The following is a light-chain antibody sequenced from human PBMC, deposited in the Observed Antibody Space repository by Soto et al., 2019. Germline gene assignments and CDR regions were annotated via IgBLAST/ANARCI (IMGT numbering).Light chain of an antibody. V-gene: IGLV2-8*01. CDR3: SSYGGSNTVV. J-gene: IGLJ2*01. Sequence: QSSLTQPPSASGSPGQSVTISCTGSSSDVGGYNYVSWYQQHPGKAPKLMIYEVSKRPSGVPDRLSGSKSGNTASLTVSGLQAEDEAGYYCSSYGGSNTVVFGGGTKLTVL. CDR1: SSDVGGYNY. CDR2: EVS.